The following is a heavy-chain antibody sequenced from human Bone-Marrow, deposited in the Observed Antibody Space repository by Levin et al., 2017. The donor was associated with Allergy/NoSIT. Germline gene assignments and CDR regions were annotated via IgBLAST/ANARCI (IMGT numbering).Heavy chain of an antibody. J-gene: IGHJ4*02. CDR2: ISYDGSNK. D-gene: IGHD4-17*01. CDR3: AKDDLGLDYGETED. CDR1: GFTFSSYG. Sequence: PGGSLRLSCAASGFTFSSYGMHWVRQAPGKGLEWVAVISYDGSNKYYADSVKGRFTISRDNSKNTLYLQMNSLRAEDTAVYYCAKDDLGLDYGETEDWGQGTLVTVSS. V-gene: IGHV3-30*18.